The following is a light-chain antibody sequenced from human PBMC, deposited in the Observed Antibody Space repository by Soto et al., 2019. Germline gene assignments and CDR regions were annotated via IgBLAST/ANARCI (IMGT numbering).Light chain of an antibody. Sequence: EVVLTQSPGTLSLSPGERATLSCRASQTVSNNYLAWDQHKPGQSPKLLIFGSSDRATGIPDRFSGSGSGTDFPLTISRLEPEDYAVYYCKQYGSSPPYTFGLGTKLEIK. CDR1: QTVSNNY. CDR3: KQYGSSPPYT. J-gene: IGKJ2*01. CDR2: GSS. V-gene: IGKV3-20*01.